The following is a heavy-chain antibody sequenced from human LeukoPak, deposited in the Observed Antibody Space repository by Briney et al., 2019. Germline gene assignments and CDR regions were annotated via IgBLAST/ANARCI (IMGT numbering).Heavy chain of an antibody. CDR3: ARDNRVYSSSLAAFDI. V-gene: IGHV1-2*02. D-gene: IGHD6-6*01. J-gene: IGHJ3*02. Sequence: ASVKVSCKASGYTFTSYAMHWVRQAPGQRLEWMGWINPNSGGTNYAQKFQGRVTMTRDTSISTAYMELSRLRSDDTAVYYCARDNRVYSSSLAAFDIWGQGTMVTVSS. CDR1: GYTFTSYA. CDR2: INPNSGGT.